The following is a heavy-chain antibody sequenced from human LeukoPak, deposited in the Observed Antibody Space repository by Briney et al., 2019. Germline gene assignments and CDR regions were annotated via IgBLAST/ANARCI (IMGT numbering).Heavy chain of an antibody. CDR2: IYHSGST. V-gene: IGHV4-30-2*01. CDR1: GGSISSGGYS. D-gene: IGHD2-15*01. J-gene: IGHJ5*02. CDR3: ARDPVVARPDFWFDP. Sequence: SETLSLTCSVSGGSISSGGYSWSWIRQPPGKGLEWIGYIYHSGSTYYNPSLKSRVTTSVDRSKNQFSLKLSSVTAADTAVYYCARDPVVARPDFWFDPWGQGTLVTVSS.